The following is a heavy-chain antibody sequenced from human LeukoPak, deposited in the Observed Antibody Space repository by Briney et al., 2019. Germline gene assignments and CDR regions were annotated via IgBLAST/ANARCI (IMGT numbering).Heavy chain of an antibody. CDR3: ARDQYSYGLY. Sequence: SETLSLTCSVSGGSISSYYWSWIRQPPGKGLEWIGYLYYSGSTNYNPSLKSRVTISVDKSKNQFSLKLSSVTAADTAVYYCARDQYSYGLYWGQGTLVTVSS. CDR2: LYYSGST. D-gene: IGHD5-18*01. CDR1: GGSISSYY. J-gene: IGHJ4*02. V-gene: IGHV4-59*12.